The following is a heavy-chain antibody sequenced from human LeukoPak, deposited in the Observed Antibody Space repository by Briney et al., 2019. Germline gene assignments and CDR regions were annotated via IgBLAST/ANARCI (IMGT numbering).Heavy chain of an antibody. CDR3: AGSGGFTSPQNY. J-gene: IGHJ4*02. Sequence: SETLSLTCTVSGGSISSYYWSWIRQPPGKGLEWIGCISYTGGTNYTPSLKSRVTISLDTSKNQFSLKLNSVTAADTALYYCAGSGGFTSPQNYWGQGTLVTV. CDR1: GGSISSYY. CDR2: ISYTGGT. V-gene: IGHV4-59*01. D-gene: IGHD3-16*01.